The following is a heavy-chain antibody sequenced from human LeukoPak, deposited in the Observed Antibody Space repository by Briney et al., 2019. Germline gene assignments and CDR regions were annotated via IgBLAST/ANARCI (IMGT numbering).Heavy chain of an antibody. V-gene: IGHV4-39*01. D-gene: IGHD5-18*01. CDR2: IYYSGST. Sequence: SETLSLTCTVSGGSISSSSYYWGWIRQPPGKGLEWIGSIYYSGSTYYNPFLKSRVTISVDTSKNQFSLKLSSVTAADTAVYYCARIQLWLRNLDYWGQGTLVTVSS. J-gene: IGHJ4*02. CDR1: GGSISSSSYY. CDR3: ARIQLWLRNLDY.